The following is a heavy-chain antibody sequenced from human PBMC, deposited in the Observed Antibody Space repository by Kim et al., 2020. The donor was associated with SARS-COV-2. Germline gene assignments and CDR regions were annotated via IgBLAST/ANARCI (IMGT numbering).Heavy chain of an antibody. V-gene: IGHV3-66*01. D-gene: IGHD2-21*02. J-gene: IGHJ3*02. CDR1: GLTVTSNY. CDR3: ARGTYNVDCCSFDI. Sequence: GGSLRLSCAASGLTVTSNYMHWLRQAPGKGLEWVSAIKRDGTTFYADSVKGSFTISRDNSKNTVSLHMNSLTAGDTAVYYCARGTYNVDCCSFDIWGQGTMVTVSS. CDR2: IKRDGTT.